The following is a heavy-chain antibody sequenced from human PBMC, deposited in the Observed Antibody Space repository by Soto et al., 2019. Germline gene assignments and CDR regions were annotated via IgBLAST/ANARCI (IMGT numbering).Heavy chain of an antibody. Sequence: QVQLVQSGAEVKKPGASVKVSCKASGYTFTSYYMHWVRQAPGQGLEWMGIISPSGGSTTYAQKFQGRGRMTRDTSTSTVYMELSSLRSEETAVYYCARVYCSGGGCYGIDYWGQGTLVTVSS. J-gene: IGHJ4*02. CDR3: ARVYCSGGGCYGIDY. CDR1: GYTFTSYY. D-gene: IGHD2-15*01. CDR2: ISPSGGST. V-gene: IGHV1-46*01.